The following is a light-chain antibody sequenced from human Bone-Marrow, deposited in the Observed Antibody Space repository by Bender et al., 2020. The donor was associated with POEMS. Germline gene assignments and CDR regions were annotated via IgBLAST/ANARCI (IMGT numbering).Light chain of an antibody. V-gene: IGLV2-8*01. CDR2: EVT. J-gene: IGLJ3*02. CDR1: GSDVGFSDY. Sequence: QSALTQPPSASGFPGQTVTISCTGTGSDVGFSDYICWYQQYPDKAPKLIIYEVTKRPSGISDRFSASKSGDTASLTISGLQTEDEADYFCCSYVSSGSNWVFGGGTKLTVL. CDR3: CSYVSSGSNWV.